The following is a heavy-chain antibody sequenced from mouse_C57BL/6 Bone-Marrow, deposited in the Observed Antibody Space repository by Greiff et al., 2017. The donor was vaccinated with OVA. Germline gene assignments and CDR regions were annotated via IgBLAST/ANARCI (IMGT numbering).Heavy chain of an antibody. Sequence: EVQGVESGGGLVKPGGSLKLSCAASGFTFSDYGMHWVRQAPAKGLEWVAYISSGSSTIYYADTVKGRFTISRDNAKHTLFLQLTSLRSEDTTMYYCARIHTPWYFDVWGTGTTVTVSS. CDR1: GFTFSDYG. D-gene: IGHD5-1-1*01. J-gene: IGHJ1*03. CDR2: ISSGSSTI. CDR3: ARIHTPWYFDV. V-gene: IGHV5-17*01.